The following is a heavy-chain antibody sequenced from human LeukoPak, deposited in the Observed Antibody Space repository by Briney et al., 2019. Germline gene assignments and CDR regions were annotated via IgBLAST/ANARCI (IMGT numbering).Heavy chain of an antibody. CDR1: GFTFADYA. CDR2: IRSRTYGGAA. CDR3: TRVGIAIICADPVDY. D-gene: IGHD2-21*01. V-gene: IGHV3-49*04. J-gene: IGHJ4*02. Sequence: PGRSLRLSCAASGFTFADYAMSWVRQAPGKGLEWVGFIRSRTYGGAADYAPSVEGRFTISRDDSKSIAYLQMNSLKIEDTAVYYCTRVGIAIICADPVDYWGQGTLVTVSS.